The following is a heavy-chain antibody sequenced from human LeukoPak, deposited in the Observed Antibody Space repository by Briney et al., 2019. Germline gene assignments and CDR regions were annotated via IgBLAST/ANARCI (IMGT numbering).Heavy chain of an antibody. CDR1: GGTFSSYA. D-gene: IGHD5-18*01. J-gene: IGHJ4*02. CDR3: AKTGVRGYSYGPHY. Sequence: ASVKVSCKASGGTFSSYAISWVRQAPGQGLEWMGGIIPIFGTANYAQKFQGRVTVTADESTSTAYMELSSLRSEDTAVYYCAKTGVRGYSYGPHYWGQGTLVTVSS. V-gene: IGHV1-69*13. CDR2: IIPIFGTA.